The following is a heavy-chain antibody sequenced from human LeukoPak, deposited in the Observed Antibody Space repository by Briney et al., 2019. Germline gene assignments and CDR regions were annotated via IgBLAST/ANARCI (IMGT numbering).Heavy chain of an antibody. CDR3: ARGGYSGYAFDR. Sequence: SETLSLTCTVSGGSISRYYWSWIRQPPGKGLEWIGNIYYHGSTNYKPSLKRRLTISVHTSKNQFSLNLRSLTAADTAVYYCARGGYSGYAFDRWGQGTRVTVSS. CDR2: IYYHGST. V-gene: IGHV4-59*01. J-gene: IGHJ5*02. CDR1: GGSISRYY. D-gene: IGHD5-12*01.